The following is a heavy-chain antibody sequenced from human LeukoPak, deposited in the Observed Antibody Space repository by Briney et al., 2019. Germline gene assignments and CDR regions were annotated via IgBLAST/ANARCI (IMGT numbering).Heavy chain of an antibody. CDR3: ARGAYNYDSSGYYGYMDV. CDR1: GGSISSSNW. D-gene: IGHD3-22*01. CDR2: IYHSGST. J-gene: IGHJ6*03. V-gene: IGHV4-4*02. Sequence: SETLSLTCAVSGGSISSSNWWSWVRQPPGKGLEWIGEIYHSGSTNYNPSLKSRVTISVDKSKNQFSLKLSSVTAADTAVYYCARGAYNYDSSGYYGYMDVWGKGTTVTVSS.